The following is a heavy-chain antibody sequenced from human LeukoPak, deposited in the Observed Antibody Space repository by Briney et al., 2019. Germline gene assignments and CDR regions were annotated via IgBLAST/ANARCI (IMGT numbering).Heavy chain of an antibody. D-gene: IGHD2-2*01. CDR2: IRYDGSNK. J-gene: IGHJ5*02. Sequence: GXSLRLSCAASGFTFSSYGMHWVRQAPGKGLEGVAFIRYDGSNKYYADSVKGRFNISRENAKNTMYLQMNSLRAEDTAVYYCAKDAAQLLYTWFDPWGQGTLITVSS. V-gene: IGHV3-30*02. CDR1: GFTFSSYG. CDR3: AKDAAQLLYTWFDP.